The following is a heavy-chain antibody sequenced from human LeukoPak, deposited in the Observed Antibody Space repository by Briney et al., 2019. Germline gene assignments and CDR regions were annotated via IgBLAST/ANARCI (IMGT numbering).Heavy chain of an antibody. V-gene: IGHV3-23*01. CDR2: ISGGGDYT. D-gene: IGHD4-17*01. CDR1: GFSFSSYA. Sequence: GGSLRLSCAASGFSFSSYAMSWVRQAPGKGREWVSTISGGGDYTFYADSVKGRFTVSRDNTKNTLFVQMNSLRADDTAVYYCVKVGSNYGDPKDYWGQGTLVSVTS. J-gene: IGHJ4*02. CDR3: VKVGSNYGDPKDY.